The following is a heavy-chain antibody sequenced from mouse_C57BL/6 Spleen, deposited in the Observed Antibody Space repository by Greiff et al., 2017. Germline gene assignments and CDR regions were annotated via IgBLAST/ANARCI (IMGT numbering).Heavy chain of an antibody. CDR3: ARTTIVTEMDFFDY. Sequence: VQLKESGPELVKPGASVKMSCKASGYTFTDYNMHWVKQSHGKSLEWIGYINPNNGGTSYNQKFKGKATLTVNKSSSTAYMELRSLTSEDSAVYYCARTTIVTEMDFFDYWGQGTTLTVSS. D-gene: IGHD2-5*01. J-gene: IGHJ2*01. CDR1: GYTFTDYN. V-gene: IGHV1-22*01. CDR2: INPNNGGT.